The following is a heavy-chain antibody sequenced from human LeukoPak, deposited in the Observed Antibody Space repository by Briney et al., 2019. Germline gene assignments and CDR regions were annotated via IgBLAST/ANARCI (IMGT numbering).Heavy chain of an antibody. J-gene: IGHJ5*02. V-gene: IGHV1-69*04. Sequence: ASVKVSCKASGGTFSSYAISWVRQAPGQGLEWMGRIIPILGIANYAQKFQGRVTITADKSTSTAYMELRSLRSEDTAVYYCAISLVGFDWFDPWGQGTLVTVSS. CDR1: GGTFSSYA. CDR2: IIPILGIA. D-gene: IGHD6-6*01. CDR3: AISLVGFDWFDP.